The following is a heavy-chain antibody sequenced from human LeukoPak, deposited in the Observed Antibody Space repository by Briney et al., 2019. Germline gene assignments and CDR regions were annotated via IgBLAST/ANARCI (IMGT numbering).Heavy chain of an antibody. D-gene: IGHD6-6*01. CDR3: ARWSGSVTARNYYYYMDV. Sequence: SETLSLTCTVSGGSVRRVNYYWTWIRQPAGSGLEWIGRIYTSGTTDYNPSLRTRVTISVDASRNQFSLNLSSVTAADTAVYYCARWSGSVTARNYYYYMDVWGEGTTVTVSS. V-gene: IGHV4-61*02. CDR1: GGSVRRVNYY. J-gene: IGHJ6*03. CDR2: IYTSGTT.